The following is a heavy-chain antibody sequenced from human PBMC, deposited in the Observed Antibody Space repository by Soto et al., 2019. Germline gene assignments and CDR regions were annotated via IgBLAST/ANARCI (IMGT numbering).Heavy chain of an antibody. CDR3: ARLIISRYSSSLYYFDY. CDR2: IYPGGSDT. V-gene: IGHV5-51*01. J-gene: IGHJ4*02. CDR1: GYSFTSYW. D-gene: IGHD6-6*01. Sequence: GESLKISCKGSGYSFTSYWIGWVRQMPGKGLEWMGIIYPGGSDTRYSPSFQGQVTISADKSISTAYLQWSSLKASDTAMYYCARLIISRYSSSLYYFDYWGQGTLVTVSP.